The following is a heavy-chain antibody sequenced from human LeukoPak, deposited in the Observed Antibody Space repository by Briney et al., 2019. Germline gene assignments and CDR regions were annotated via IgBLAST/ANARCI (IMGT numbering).Heavy chain of an antibody. J-gene: IGHJ3*01. Sequence: GGSLRLSCAASGFSFSSYAMHWVRQAPGKGLEWVSGISGSGGSSYYVDSVKGRFTISRDNSRATLYLQMNSLRAEDTAVFYCAKGGLDYYDSSGYYDPFALWGRGTMVTVSS. D-gene: IGHD3-22*01. CDR3: AKGGLDYYDSSGYYDPFAL. CDR2: ISGSGGSS. CDR1: GFSFSSYA. V-gene: IGHV3-23*01.